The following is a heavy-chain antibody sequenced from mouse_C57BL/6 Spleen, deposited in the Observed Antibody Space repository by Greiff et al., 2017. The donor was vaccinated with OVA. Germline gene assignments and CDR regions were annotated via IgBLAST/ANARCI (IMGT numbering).Heavy chain of an antibody. CDR3: ARARLGSFAY. Sequence: QVQLQQSGAELVRPGTSVKVSCKASGYAFTNYLIEWVKQRPGQGLEWIGVINPGSGGTNYNEKFKGKATLTADKSSSTAYMQLSSLTSEDSAVYCCARARLGSFAYWGQGTLVTVSA. V-gene: IGHV1-54*01. CDR1: GYAFTNYL. D-gene: IGHD4-1*01. CDR2: INPGSGGT. J-gene: IGHJ3*01.